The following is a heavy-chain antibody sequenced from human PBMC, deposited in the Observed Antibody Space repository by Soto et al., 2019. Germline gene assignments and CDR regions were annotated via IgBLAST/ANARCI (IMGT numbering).Heavy chain of an antibody. D-gene: IGHD2-15*01. CDR1: GGSISSYY. Sequence: QVQLQESGPGLVKPSETLSLTCTVSGGSISSYYWSWIRQPPGKVLERIGYIYYSGSTNYNPSLKSRDNISVDTSKNQSSLKLSSVTAADTAVYYCARSYRRYCSGGSCYSYYYYYMDVWGKGTTVTVSS. V-gene: IGHV4-59*01. CDR3: ARSYRRYCSGGSCYSYYYYYMDV. CDR2: IYYSGST. J-gene: IGHJ6*03.